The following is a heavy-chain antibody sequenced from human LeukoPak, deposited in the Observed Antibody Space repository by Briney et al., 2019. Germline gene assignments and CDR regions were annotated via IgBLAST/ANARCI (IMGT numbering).Heavy chain of an antibody. CDR3: ARTRRYDFWSGYFFDP. CDR2: IYHSGST. D-gene: IGHD3-3*01. Sequence: TPSETLSLTCTVSGGSISSGGYYWSWIRQPPGKGLEWIGYIYHSGSTYYNPSLKSRVTISVDRSKNQFSLKLSSVTAADTAVYYCARTRRYDFWSGYFFDPWGQGTLVTVSS. V-gene: IGHV4-30-2*01. J-gene: IGHJ5*02. CDR1: GGSISSGGYY.